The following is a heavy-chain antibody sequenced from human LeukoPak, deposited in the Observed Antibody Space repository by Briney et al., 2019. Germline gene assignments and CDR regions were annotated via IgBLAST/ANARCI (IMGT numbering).Heavy chain of an antibody. CDR2: IYSGGST. D-gene: IGHD3-9*01. Sequence: GGSLRLSCAASGFTVSSNYMSWVRQAPGKGLEWVSVIYSGGSTYYADSVKGRFTISRDNSKNTLYLQMNSLRAEDTAVYYCATGTYYDILTGYYPFDYWGQGTLVTVSS. CDR1: GFTVSSNY. J-gene: IGHJ4*02. CDR3: ATGTYYDILTGYYPFDY. V-gene: IGHV3-66*01.